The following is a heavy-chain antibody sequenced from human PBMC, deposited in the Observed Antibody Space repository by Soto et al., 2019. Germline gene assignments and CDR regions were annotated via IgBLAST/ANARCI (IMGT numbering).Heavy chain of an antibody. CDR2: ISAYNGNT. Sequence: QVQLVQSGAEVKKPGASVKVSCKASGYTFTSYGISWVRQAPGQGLEWMGWISAYNGNTNYAQKLQGRGTMTTDTSTSTAYMELRSLRSDDTAVYYCARDLSEDYIWGSYRFDFDYWGQGTLVTVSS. CDR1: GYTFTSYG. D-gene: IGHD3-16*02. J-gene: IGHJ4*02. V-gene: IGHV1-18*01. CDR3: ARDLSEDYIWGSYRFDFDY.